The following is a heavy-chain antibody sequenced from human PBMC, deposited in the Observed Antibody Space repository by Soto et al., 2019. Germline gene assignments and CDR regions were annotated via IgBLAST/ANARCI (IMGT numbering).Heavy chain of an antibody. V-gene: IGHV4-4*02. D-gene: IGHD5-12*01. Sequence: QVQLQESGPGLVKPSGTLSLTCAVSGGSISSSNWCRWFRQPPRKRLEGCVEIYHSGSTNYNHSLRSRVTISVVKCRNPFSVKTSSVPAALKAVYVCVRARTVGYSGYDVARSDWFDPWGQGTLVTVSS. CDR2: IYHSGST. CDR3: VRARTVGYSGYDVARSDWFDP. J-gene: IGHJ5*02. CDR1: GGSISSSNW.